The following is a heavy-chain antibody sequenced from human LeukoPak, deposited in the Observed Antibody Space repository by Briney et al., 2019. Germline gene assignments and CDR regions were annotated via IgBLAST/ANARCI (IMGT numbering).Heavy chain of an antibody. CDR3: ARHADSSGYYFFDY. D-gene: IGHD3-22*01. Sequence: PSETLSLTCTVSGGSISYGSYYWVWIRQPPGKGLEWIGSIYYGGSSYYNPSLKSRVTISVDTSKNQFSLTLSSVTAADMAVYYCARHADSSGYYFFDYWGQGTQVTVSS. CDR2: IYYGGSS. CDR1: GGSISYGSYY. V-gene: IGHV4-39*01. J-gene: IGHJ4*02.